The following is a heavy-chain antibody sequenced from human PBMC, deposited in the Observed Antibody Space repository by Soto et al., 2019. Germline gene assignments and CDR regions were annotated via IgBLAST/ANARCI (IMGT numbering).Heavy chain of an antibody. D-gene: IGHD6-13*01. Sequence: PTETLSLTCAVYGGSIIGYYWSWIRQPPGKGLEGIGSIYYSGSTYYNPSLKSRVTISVDTSKNQFSLKLISVTAADTAVYYGARHWYYSSSWYRESYFQHWGQCTLDTVSS. CDR2: IYYSGST. J-gene: IGHJ1*01. CDR1: GGSIIGYY. CDR3: ARHWYYSSSWYRESYFQH. V-gene: IGHV4-39*01.